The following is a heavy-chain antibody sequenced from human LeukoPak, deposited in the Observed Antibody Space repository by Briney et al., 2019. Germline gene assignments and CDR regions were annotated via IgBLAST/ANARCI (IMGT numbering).Heavy chain of an antibody. J-gene: IGHJ5*02. CDR3: ARASNPWLQLT. CDR2: IKYDGSEK. D-gene: IGHD5-24*01. CDR1: GFTFSNYW. V-gene: IGHV3-7*05. Sequence: GGSLRLSCAASGFTFSNYWMIWVRQAPGKGLEWVGNIKYDGSEKRYADSVRSRFTISRDNAQTSLYLQMNSLRAEDTAVYYCARASNPWLQLTWGQGTLVTVSS.